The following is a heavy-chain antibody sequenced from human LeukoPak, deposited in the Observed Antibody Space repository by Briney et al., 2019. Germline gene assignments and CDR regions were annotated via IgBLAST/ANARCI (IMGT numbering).Heavy chain of an antibody. D-gene: IGHD2-2*01. CDR3: ARAGADIVVVPGSYMDV. CDR2: MNPNSGNT. Sequence: ASVKVSCKASGYTFTSYDINWVRQATGQGLEWMGWMNPNSGNTGYAQKFQGRVTMTRNTSISTAYMELSSLRSEDTAVYYCARAGADIVVVPGSYMDVWGQGTTVTVSS. V-gene: IGHV1-8*01. J-gene: IGHJ6*02. CDR1: GYTFTSYD.